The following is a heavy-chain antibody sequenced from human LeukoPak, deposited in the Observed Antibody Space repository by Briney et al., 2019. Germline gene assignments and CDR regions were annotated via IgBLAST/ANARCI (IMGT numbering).Heavy chain of an antibody. Sequence: PSETLSLTCTVSGGSISTYYWSWIRQPPGKGLEWIGYIYSSGSTNYNPSLKSRVTMSVDTSKNQFSLKLSSVPAADTAVYYCARDLLGRGGSFDHWGQGTLVTVSS. D-gene: IGHD3-10*01. J-gene: IGHJ4*02. CDR1: GGSISTYY. CDR3: ARDLLGRGGSFDH. V-gene: IGHV4-59*01. CDR2: IYSSGST.